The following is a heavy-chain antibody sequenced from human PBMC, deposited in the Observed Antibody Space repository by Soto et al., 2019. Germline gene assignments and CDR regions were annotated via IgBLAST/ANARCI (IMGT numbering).Heavy chain of an antibody. D-gene: IGHD3-10*01. Sequence: QVQLVQSGAEVKKPGSSVKVSCKASGGTFSSYTISWVRQAPGQGLEWMGRIIPILGIANYAQKFQGRVTITADKSTSTAYMELSSLRADDTAVYYCAREVTMVFDWYFDLWGRGTLVTVSS. V-gene: IGHV1-69*08. CDR2: IIPILGIA. CDR1: GGTFSSYT. J-gene: IGHJ2*01. CDR3: AREVTMVFDWYFDL.